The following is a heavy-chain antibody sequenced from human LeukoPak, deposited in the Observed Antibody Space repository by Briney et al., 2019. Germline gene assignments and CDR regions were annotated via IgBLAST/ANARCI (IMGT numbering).Heavy chain of an antibody. J-gene: IGHJ4*02. V-gene: IGHV1-58*01. CDR3: AAGIAAAGRGNY. CDR1: GFTFTTSA. D-gene: IGHD6-13*01. CDR2: IVVGSANT. Sequence: SVKVSCKASGFTFTTSAVQWVRQTRGQRLEWIGWIVVGSANTNYAQSFQGRVTITRDMSTSTAYMELTSLTSEDTAVYYCAAGIAAAGRGNYWGQGTLVTVSS.